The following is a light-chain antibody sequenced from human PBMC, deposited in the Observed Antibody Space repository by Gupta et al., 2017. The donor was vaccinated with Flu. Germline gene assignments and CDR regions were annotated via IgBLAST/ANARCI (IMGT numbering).Light chain of an antibody. CDR3: QVWDSNSDHWV. Sequence: GGNIIGSLSEHWYQHQPGLAPVLVVFTDSDRPRGVAGRFPCSNSGTAAPLTISRVEAGDDDDYYCQVWDSNSDHWVFGGGTKLTVL. CDR1: IIGSLS. CDR2: TDS. J-gene: IGLJ3*02. V-gene: IGLV3-21*02.